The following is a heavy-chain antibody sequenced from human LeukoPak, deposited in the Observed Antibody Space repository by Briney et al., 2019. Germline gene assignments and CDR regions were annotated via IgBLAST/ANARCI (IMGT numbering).Heavy chain of an antibody. J-gene: IGHJ4*02. D-gene: IGHD3-22*01. CDR2: ISPNSGAT. Sequence: ASVKVSCKASGYTFTGYYMHWVRPAPGQGLEWMGWISPNSGATNYARKFHGRVTMTRDTSITTAYMELSGLRSDDTAVYYCARDSDHYDSSGYYLTFWGQGTLVTVSS. CDR1: GYTFTGYY. V-gene: IGHV1-2*02. CDR3: ARDSDHYDSSGYYLTF.